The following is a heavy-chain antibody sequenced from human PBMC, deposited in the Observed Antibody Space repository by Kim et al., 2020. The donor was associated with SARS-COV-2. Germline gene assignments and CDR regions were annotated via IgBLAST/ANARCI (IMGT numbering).Heavy chain of an antibody. CDR1: GFTVSSNY. CDR2: IYSGGST. Sequence: GGSLRLSCAAPGFTVSSNYMSWVRQAPGKGLEWVSVIYSGGSTYYADSVKGRFTISRHNSKNTLYLQMNSLRAEDTAVYYCARSVIYCSGGSCYETDYWGQGTLVTVSS. CDR3: ARSVIYCSGGSCYETDY. D-gene: IGHD2-15*01. J-gene: IGHJ4*02. V-gene: IGHV3-53*04.